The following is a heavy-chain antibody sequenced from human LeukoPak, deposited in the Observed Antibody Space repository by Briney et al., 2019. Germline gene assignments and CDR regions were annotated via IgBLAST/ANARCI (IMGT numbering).Heavy chain of an antibody. CDR3: ARDSVTSGFDY. CDR2: IYYSGSA. J-gene: IGHJ4*02. V-gene: IGHV4-30-4*07. Sequence: PSETLSLTCTVSRGSISTGGYSWTWLRQPPGKGLEWIGYIYYSGSAYYNPSLNSRVTISVDTSKNQFSLKLSSVTAADTAVYYCARDSVTSGFDYWGQGTLVTVSS. D-gene: IGHD4-17*01. CDR1: RGSISTGGYS.